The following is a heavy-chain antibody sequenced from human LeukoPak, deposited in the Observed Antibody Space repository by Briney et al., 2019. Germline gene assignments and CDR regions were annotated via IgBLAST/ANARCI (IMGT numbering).Heavy chain of an antibody. CDR3: ARSVWSNYFDY. CDR2: IYSSGST. J-gene: IGHJ4*02. V-gene: IGHV3-66*01. Sequence: GGSLRLSCAASGFTVSSNYVSWVRQAPGKGLEWVSVIYSSGSTNYADSVKGRFTISINNAENTLYLQMNSLRAEDTAVYFCARSVWSNYFDYWGQGTLVTVSS. D-gene: IGHD6-19*01. CDR1: GFTVSSNY.